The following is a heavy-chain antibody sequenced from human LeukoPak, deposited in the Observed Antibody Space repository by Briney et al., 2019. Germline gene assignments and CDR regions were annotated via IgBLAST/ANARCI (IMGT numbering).Heavy chain of an antibody. CDR2: IYHSGRT. CDR1: GGSISSPNW. Sequence: SGTLSLTCAVSGGSISSPNWWSWVRQPPGKGLEWIGEIYHSGRTRYNPSLKSRGTISVDKSKNQFSLKLSSVTAADTAVYYCARQMATILRTTNWYFDLWGRGTLVTVSS. D-gene: IGHD5-24*01. CDR3: ARQMATILRTTNWYFDL. V-gene: IGHV4-4*02. J-gene: IGHJ2*01.